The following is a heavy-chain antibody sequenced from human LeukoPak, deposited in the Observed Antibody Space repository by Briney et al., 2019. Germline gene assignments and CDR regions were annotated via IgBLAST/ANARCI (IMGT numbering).Heavy chain of an antibody. Sequence: PGGSLRLSCSASGFTFSNAWMSWVRQAPGKGLEWVGRIKSKTDGGTTDYAAPVKGRFTISRDDSKNTLYLQMNSLKTEDTAVYYCTTGYCSGGSCHSAEYFQHWGQGTLVTVSS. CDR3: TTGYCSGGSCHSAEYFQH. J-gene: IGHJ1*01. D-gene: IGHD2-15*01. CDR2: IKSKTDGGTT. CDR1: GFTFSNAW. V-gene: IGHV3-15*01.